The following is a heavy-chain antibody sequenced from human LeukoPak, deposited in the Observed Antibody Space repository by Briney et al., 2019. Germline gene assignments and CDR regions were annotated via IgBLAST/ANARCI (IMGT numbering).Heavy chain of an antibody. CDR2: IYTTGTT. Sequence: SETLSLTCTVSSGSINSYFWGWVRQPPGKGLEWIGRIYTTGTTHCNPSLKSRVTMSVDTSTNQFSLNLRSMTAADTAVYYCGRQGYTVSHYFLDFWSQGTLVAVS. CDR1: SGSINSYF. CDR3: GRQGYTVSHYFLDF. J-gene: IGHJ4*02. D-gene: IGHD1-26*01. V-gene: IGHV4-4*07.